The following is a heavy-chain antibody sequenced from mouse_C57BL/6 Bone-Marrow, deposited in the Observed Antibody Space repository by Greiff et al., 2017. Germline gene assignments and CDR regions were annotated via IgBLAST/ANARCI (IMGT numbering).Heavy chain of an antibody. V-gene: IGHV5-9-1*02. D-gene: IGHD1-1*01. CDR3: TRAMYYDSSSCFDY. CDR2: ISSGGVYI. CDR1: GFTFSSYA. J-gene: IGHJ2*01. Sequence: EVQLVESGEGLVKPGGSLKLSCAASGFTFSSYAMSWVRQTPEKRLEWVAYISSGGVYIYSGDTVKCRFTISINNARNTLYLQMNSLMSEDTAMYDDTRAMYYDSSSCFDYWGQGTTLTVSS.